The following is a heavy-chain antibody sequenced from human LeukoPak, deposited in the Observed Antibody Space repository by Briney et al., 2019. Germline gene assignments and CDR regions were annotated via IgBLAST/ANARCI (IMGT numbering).Heavy chain of an antibody. V-gene: IGHV4-30-2*01. D-gene: IGHD5-12*01. Sequence: PSETLSLTCTVSGGPISSGGYYWSWIRQPPGKGLEWIGYIYHSGSTYYNPSLKSRVTISVDRSKNQFSLKLSSVTAADTAVYYCARDPLVATVGLGYYYYMDVWGKGTTVTVSS. CDR3: ARDPLVATVGLGYYYYMDV. CDR1: GGPISSGGYY. CDR2: IYHSGST. J-gene: IGHJ6*03.